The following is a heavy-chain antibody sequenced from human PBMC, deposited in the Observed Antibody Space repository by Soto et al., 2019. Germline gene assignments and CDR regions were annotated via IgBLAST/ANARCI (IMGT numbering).Heavy chain of an antibody. D-gene: IGHD1-1*01. CDR3: ARKEYKLVKTSQS. CDR2: IYYIGST. CDR1: GGSVTSGRDY. Sequence: SETLSLTCSVSGGSVTSGRDYWGWIRQTPGKGLEWIGSIYYIGSTYVNPSLKSRVILSVDTSKNRFSLRLTSVSAADSAVYSGARKEYKLVKTSQSWGLGILVTVS. J-gene: IGHJ5*02. V-gene: IGHV4-39*02.